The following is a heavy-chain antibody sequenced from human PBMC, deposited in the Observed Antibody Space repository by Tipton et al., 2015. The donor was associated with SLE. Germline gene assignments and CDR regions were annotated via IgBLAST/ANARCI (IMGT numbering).Heavy chain of an antibody. J-gene: IGHJ6*02. D-gene: IGHD2-21*02. CDR2: IDYSGL. CDR3: ARGMVTWRGAIIGVDV. V-gene: IGHV4-59*08. Sequence: TLSLTCTVSGGSISNYYWSWIRQSPGKGLEWIGHIDYSGLYNPSLKSRVTISLDTSKNQFSLSLTSVTAADTAVYYCARGMVTWRGAIIGVDVWGQGTTVNVSS. CDR1: GGSISNYY.